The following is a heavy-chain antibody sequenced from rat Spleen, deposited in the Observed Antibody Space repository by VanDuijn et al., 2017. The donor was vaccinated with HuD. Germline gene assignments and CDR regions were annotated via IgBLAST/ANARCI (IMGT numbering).Heavy chain of an antibody. CDR2: INIGGGST. D-gene: IGHD5-1*01. CDR3: ARHPQLGAYWYFDF. J-gene: IGHJ1*01. Sequence: EVQLVESGGGLVQPGRSMKLSCAASGFTFSNYYMAWVRQAPTKGLEWVAYINIGGGSTYYRDSVKGRFTISRDNAKSTLYLQMDSLRSEDTATYYCARHPQLGAYWYFDFWGPGTMVTVSS. V-gene: IGHV5-25*01. CDR1: GFTFSNYY.